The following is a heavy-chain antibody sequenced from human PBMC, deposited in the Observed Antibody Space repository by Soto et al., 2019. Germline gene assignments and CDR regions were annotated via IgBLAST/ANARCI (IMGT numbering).Heavy chain of an antibody. J-gene: IGHJ4*02. CDR2: IYWDDDE. CDR3: AHRPRGYSYHFDY. Sequence: QITLKESGPTLVKPTQTLTLTCTFSVFSLTTRGVGVGSIRQPPGKALEWLALIYWDDDEGYSPSLKSRLTITKDTSKNLVVLTMTTMDPVDTATYYCAHRPRGYSYHFDYWGQGTLVTVSS. V-gene: IGHV2-5*02. D-gene: IGHD5-18*01. CDR1: VFSLTTRGVG.